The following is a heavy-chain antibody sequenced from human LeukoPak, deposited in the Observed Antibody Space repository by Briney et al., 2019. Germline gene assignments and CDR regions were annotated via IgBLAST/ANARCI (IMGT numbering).Heavy chain of an antibody. D-gene: IGHD1-26*01. CDR2: ISYGGNT. V-gene: IGHV4-39*02. J-gene: IGHJ6*03. Sequence: SETLSLTCSVSGGSIRSSDYYWGWIRQPPGKGLEWIGSISYGGNTYYNPSVKSRVAISVDTSKSHFSLRLTSVTAADTAIYYCARDAGSYVSYMDVWGKGTAVTVSS. CDR1: GGSIRSSDYY. CDR3: ARDAGSYVSYMDV.